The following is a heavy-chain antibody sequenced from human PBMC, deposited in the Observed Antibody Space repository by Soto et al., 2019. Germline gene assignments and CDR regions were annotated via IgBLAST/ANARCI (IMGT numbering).Heavy chain of an antibody. V-gene: IGHV1-69*13. D-gene: IGHD4-17*01. J-gene: IGHJ5*02. CDR3: AREGGDYVRNWFDP. Sequence: SVKVSCKASGGTFSSYAISWVRQAPGQGLEWMGGIIPIFGTANYAQKFQGRVTITADESTSTAYMELSSLRSEDTAVYYCAREGGDYVRNWFDPWGQGTLVTVSS. CDR2: IIPIFGTA. CDR1: GGTFSSYA.